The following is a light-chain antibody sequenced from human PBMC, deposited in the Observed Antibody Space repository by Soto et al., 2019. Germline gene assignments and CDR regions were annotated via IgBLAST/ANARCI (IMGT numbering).Light chain of an antibody. CDR2: GAF. V-gene: IGKV3-20*01. CDR1: QSISSTY. J-gene: IGKJ3*01. CDR3: QQYGSSSFA. Sequence: EIVLTQSPGTLSVSPGERATLFCRARQSISSTYLAWYQKKPGQAPRLLLYGAFNRATGIPDRFSCSGSGTDFTLTISRLEPEDCAFYYCQQYGSSSFAFGPGTKVEIK.